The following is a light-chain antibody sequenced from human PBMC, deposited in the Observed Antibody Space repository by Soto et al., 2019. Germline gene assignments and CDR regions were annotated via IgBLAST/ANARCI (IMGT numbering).Light chain of an antibody. V-gene: IGLV2-14*01. CDR3: SSYTSSSTRV. Sequence: QSVLTQPASVSGSPGQSIAISFTGTSSDVGGYYSVSWYQQHPGKAPKLVIYDVSNRPSGVSNRFSGSKSGNTASLTISGLQAEDEADYYCSSYTSSSTRVFGGGTKVTVL. CDR2: DVS. J-gene: IGLJ2*01. CDR1: SSDVGGYYS.